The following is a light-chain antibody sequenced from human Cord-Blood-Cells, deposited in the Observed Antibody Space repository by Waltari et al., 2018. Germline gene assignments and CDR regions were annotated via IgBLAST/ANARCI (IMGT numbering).Light chain of an antibody. CDR2: DVS. J-gene: IGLJ3*02. CDR3: CSYAGSYTWV. V-gene: IGLV2-11*01. Sequence: QSALTQPRSVSGSPGPSVTIPCTGTSSDVGGYNYVSWYQQPPDKAPKLMIYDVSKRPSGVPDRFSGSKSGNTASLTISGLQAEDEADYYCCSYAGSYTWVFGGGTKLTVL. CDR1: SSDVGGYNY.